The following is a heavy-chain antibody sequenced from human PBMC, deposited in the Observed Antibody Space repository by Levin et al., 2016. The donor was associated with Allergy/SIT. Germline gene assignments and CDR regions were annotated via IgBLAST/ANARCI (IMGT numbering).Heavy chain of an antibody. J-gene: IGHJ6*02. D-gene: IGHD2-2*01. CDR3: ASGDIVVVPAAMGYYYYGMDV. CDR2: ISAYNGNT. Sequence: WVRQAPGQGLEWMGWISAYNGNTNYAQKLQGRVTMTTDTSTSTAYMELRSLRSDDTAVYYCASGDIVVVPAAMGYYYYGMDVWGQGTTVTVSS. V-gene: IGHV1-18*01.